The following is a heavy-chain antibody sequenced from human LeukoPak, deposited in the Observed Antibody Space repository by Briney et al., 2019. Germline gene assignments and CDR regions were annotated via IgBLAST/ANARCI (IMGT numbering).Heavy chain of an antibody. CDR3: ARDFNYYDTSGFYYFDY. J-gene: IGHJ4*02. D-gene: IGHD3-22*01. V-gene: IGHV1-18*01. CDR1: GYTFTSYG. CDR2: IRAYNGNT. Sequence: GASVKVSCKASGYTFTSYGISWVRQAPGQGLEWMGWIRAYNGNTNYTQKLQGRVTMTTDTSTSTAYMELRSLRSDDTAVYYCARDFNYYDTSGFYYFDYWGQGTLVTVSS.